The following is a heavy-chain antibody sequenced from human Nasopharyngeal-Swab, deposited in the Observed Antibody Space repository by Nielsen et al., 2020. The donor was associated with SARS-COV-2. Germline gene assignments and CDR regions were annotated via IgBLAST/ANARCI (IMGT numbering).Heavy chain of an antibody. CDR3: AKQNSGYDYEDNYYYYYMDV. D-gene: IGHD5-12*01. CDR2: IYYSGST. Sequence: GSLRLSCTVSGGSISSYYWSWIRQPPGKGLEWIGYIYYSGSTKYNPSLKSRVTISVDTSKNQFSLNLNPVTAADTAVYCCAKQNSGYDYEDNYYYYYMDVWGQGTTVTVSS. V-gene: IGHV4-59*01. CDR1: GGSISSYY. J-gene: IGHJ6*03.